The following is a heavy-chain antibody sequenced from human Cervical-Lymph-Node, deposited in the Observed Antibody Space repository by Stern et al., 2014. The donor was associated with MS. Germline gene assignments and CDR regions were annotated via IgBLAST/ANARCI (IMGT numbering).Heavy chain of an antibody. J-gene: IGHJ4*02. D-gene: IGHD6-6*01. CDR3: ARAEYSSSSFSY. CDR2: ISSSSSYI. V-gene: IGHV3-21*01. Sequence: EVQLVESGGGLVKPGGSLRLSCAASGFTFSSYRMHWVRQAPGKGLAWVSSISSSSSYIYYADSVKGRFTISRDNAKNSLYLQMNSLRAEDTAVYYCARAEYSSSSFSYWGQGTLVTVSS. CDR1: GFTFSSYR.